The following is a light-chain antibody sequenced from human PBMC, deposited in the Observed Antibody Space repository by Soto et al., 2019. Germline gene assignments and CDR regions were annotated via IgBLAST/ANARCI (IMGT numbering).Light chain of an antibody. CDR1: QRVGIT. V-gene: IGKV3-15*01. Sequence: IMFTHTTALLAVSPRENTNLSRKASQRVGITLAWYQQKPGQAPSLLIYGASTRATGIPARFSGSGSGTEFTLTISTLQSEDFAVYYCQQYNHWPPITFGQGRRLEI. J-gene: IGKJ5*01. CDR3: QQYNHWPPIT. CDR2: GAS.